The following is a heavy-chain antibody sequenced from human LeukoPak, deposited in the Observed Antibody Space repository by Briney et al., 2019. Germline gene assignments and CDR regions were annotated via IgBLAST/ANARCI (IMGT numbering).Heavy chain of an antibody. D-gene: IGHD6-19*01. CDR3: AKSAQPYSSGWPYYFDY. V-gene: IGHV3-23*01. Sequence: GGSLRLSCAASRCTFSTYAMSWVSQAPGKGLEWVSAFSGSGGSTYYADSVKGRFTISRDNSKNTLYLQMNSLRAEDTAVFYCAKSAQPYSSGWPYYFDYWGQGTLVTVSS. CDR1: RCTFSTYA. J-gene: IGHJ4*02. CDR2: FSGSGGST.